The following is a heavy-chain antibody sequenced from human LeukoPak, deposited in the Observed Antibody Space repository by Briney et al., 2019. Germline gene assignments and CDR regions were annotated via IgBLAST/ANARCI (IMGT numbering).Heavy chain of an antibody. J-gene: IGHJ4*02. Sequence: SETLSLTCAVYGGSFSGYYWSWIRQPPGKGLEWIGEINHSGSTNYNPSLKSRVTISVDTSKNQFSLKLSSVTAADTAVYYCAGGWYYYGSGSYGIDYWGQGTLVTVSS. CDR3: AGGWYYYGSGSYGIDY. CDR1: GGSFSGYY. CDR2: INHSGST. D-gene: IGHD3-10*01. V-gene: IGHV4-34*01.